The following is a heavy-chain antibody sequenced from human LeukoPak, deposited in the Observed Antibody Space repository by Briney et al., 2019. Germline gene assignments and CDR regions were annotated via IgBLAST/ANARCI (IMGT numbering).Heavy chain of an antibody. Sequence: SETLSLTCTVSGGAISNYYWSWIRQPPGKGLEWIGYIAYSGSTNYNPSLKSRVSISLDTSQNQFSLKLSSVTAADTAVYYCAREGAARNFDYWGQGILVAVSS. CDR3: AREGAARNFDY. V-gene: IGHV4-59*12. CDR1: GGAISNYY. J-gene: IGHJ4*02. D-gene: IGHD6-6*01. CDR2: IAYSGST.